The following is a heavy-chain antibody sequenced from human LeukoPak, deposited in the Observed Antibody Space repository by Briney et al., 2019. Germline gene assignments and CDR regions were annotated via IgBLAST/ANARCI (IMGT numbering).Heavy chain of an antibody. Sequence: SVTLSLTCSVSGGSISSYYWSWIRQPPGKGLEWIGYTFYSGSKNYSPSLRSRVTISVNTSKNQFSLKLTSVTAADTAVYFCARHKRGDGYSGYDSFDYWGQGTLVTVS. CDR3: ARHKRGDGYSGYDSFDY. D-gene: IGHD5-12*01. CDR1: GGSISSYY. CDR2: TFYSGSK. V-gene: IGHV4-59*08. J-gene: IGHJ4*02.